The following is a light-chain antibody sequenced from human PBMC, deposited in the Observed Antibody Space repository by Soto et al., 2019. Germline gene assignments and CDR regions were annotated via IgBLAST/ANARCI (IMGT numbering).Light chain of an antibody. CDR1: QSVSNNY. CDR2: GAS. V-gene: IGKV3D-20*02. J-gene: IGKJ5*01. CDR3: QQRNDWRRGT. Sequence: EIVLTQSPGTLSLSPGEIATLSCSASQSVSNNYLAWYQQKPGQAPRLLIYGASNRATGIPDRFSGSGSGTDFTLTISSLEPEDFAVYYCQQRNDWRRGTFGQGTRLEIK.